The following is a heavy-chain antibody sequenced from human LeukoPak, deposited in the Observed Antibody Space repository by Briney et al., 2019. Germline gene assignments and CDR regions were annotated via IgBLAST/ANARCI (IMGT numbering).Heavy chain of an antibody. J-gene: IGHJ4*02. CDR3: AGGKSSSGGDYFDY. CDR1: GDTFTTDY. CDR2: SNPSGGST. V-gene: IGHV1-46*01. D-gene: IGHD6-6*01. Sequence: ASVKVSCKASGDTFTTDYIHWVRQGPGQGPEWMGVSNPSGGSTTNAQKFQGRVTMTRDTSTSTVYMELSSLRSDDTAVYYCAGGKSSSGGDYFDYWGQGTLVTVSS.